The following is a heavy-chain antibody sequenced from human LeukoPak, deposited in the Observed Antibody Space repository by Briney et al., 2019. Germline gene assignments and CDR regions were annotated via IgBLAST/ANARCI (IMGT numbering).Heavy chain of an antibody. CDR3: ARGLTAVAGTFQH. D-gene: IGHD6-19*01. J-gene: IGHJ1*01. Sequence: KASETLSLTCTVSGGSISSGSYYWSWIRQPAGKGLEWIGRIYTSGSTNYNPSLKSRVTISVDTSKNQFSLKLSSVTAADTAVYYCARGLTAVAGTFQHWGQGTLVTVSS. V-gene: IGHV4-61*02. CDR2: IYTSGST. CDR1: GGSISSGSYY.